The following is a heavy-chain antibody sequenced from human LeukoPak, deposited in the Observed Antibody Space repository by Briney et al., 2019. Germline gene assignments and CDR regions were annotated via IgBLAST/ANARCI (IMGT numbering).Heavy chain of an antibody. D-gene: IGHD7-27*01. Sequence: PGGSLRPSCAASGFTFSRFGMHWVRQAPGKGLEWVAFVRYDGSNKYYADSVKGRFTISRDNSKNTLYLQMNSLRGEDTAVYYCAKDGLNDWGNWFDPWGQGTQVTVSS. CDR1: GFTFSRFG. V-gene: IGHV3-30*02. CDR2: VRYDGSNK. J-gene: IGHJ5*02. CDR3: AKDGLNDWGNWFDP.